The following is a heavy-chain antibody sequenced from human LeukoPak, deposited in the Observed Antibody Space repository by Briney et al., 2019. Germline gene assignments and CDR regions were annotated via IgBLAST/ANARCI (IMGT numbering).Heavy chain of an antibody. CDR3: ARERARTYFDY. CDR2: IYSGGST. Sequence: PGGSLRLSCAASGFTVSSNHMSWVRQAPGKGLEWVSVIYSGGSTYYADSVKGRFTISRDNSKNTLYLQMNSLRAEDTAVYYCARERARTYFDYWGQGTLVTVSS. V-gene: IGHV3-66*01. J-gene: IGHJ4*02. CDR1: GFTVSSNH.